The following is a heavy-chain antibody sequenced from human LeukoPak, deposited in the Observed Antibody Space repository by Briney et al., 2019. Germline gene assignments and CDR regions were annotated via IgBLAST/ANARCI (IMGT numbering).Heavy chain of an antibody. Sequence: SVKVSCKASLGTFRSYAINGVRQAPGQGLEWMGRIFPILGLPNYAQKFQGRVTITANTSKSKAYMELSSLRSEHRAVYYCARVEERGHDKYNSMDVWGQGTTVTVSS. V-gene: IGHV1-69*04. D-gene: IGHD1-1*01. CDR2: IFPILGLP. CDR1: LGTFRSYA. CDR3: ARVEERGHDKYNSMDV. J-gene: IGHJ6*02.